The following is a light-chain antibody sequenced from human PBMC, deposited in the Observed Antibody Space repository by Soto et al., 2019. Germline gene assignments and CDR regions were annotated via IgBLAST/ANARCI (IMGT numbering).Light chain of an antibody. CDR2: ATS. CDR1: QGISSY. CDR3: QQCYSYPPT. V-gene: IGKV1-9*01. Sequence: IQLTQSPSSLSASVGDRVTITCRASQGISSYLAWYQQKPGRAPKLLISATSTLQSGVPSRFSGSGSGTEFTLTISYLQSEDFATYYCQQCYSYPPTFGQGTKVDIK. J-gene: IGKJ1*01.